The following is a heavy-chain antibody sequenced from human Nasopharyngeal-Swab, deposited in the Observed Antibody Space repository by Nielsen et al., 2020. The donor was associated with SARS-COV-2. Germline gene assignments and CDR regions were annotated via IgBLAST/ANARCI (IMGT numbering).Heavy chain of an antibody. Sequence: GGSLRLSCAASGFTFNNYNFNWVRQAPGKGLEWVSSISSSSSYIYYEDSVKGRFTISRDNAKNSLYLQMNRLRAEDTAVYYCARDGLDYDFWSAYFMDVWGQGTTVTVSS. V-gene: IGHV3-21*01. CDR2: ISSSSSYI. CDR1: GFTFNNYN. J-gene: IGHJ6*02. CDR3: ARDGLDYDFWSAYFMDV. D-gene: IGHD3-3*01.